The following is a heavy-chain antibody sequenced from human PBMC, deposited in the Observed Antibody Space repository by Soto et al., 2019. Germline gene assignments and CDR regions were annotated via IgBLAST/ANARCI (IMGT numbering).Heavy chain of an antibody. CDR1: GFSFTSYA. CDR3: ARSHTSSSWEALDY. Sequence: QVQLVESGGGVVQPGRSLRLSCAASGFSFTSYALHWVRQAPGKGLEWLAVVSTDGITTFYTNSVKGRFTISRDNSENTVYLQITSLSGDDTAVYHCARSHTSSSWEALDYWGQGTLVTVSS. D-gene: IGHD6-6*01. CDR2: VSTDGITT. V-gene: IGHV3-30*14. J-gene: IGHJ4*02.